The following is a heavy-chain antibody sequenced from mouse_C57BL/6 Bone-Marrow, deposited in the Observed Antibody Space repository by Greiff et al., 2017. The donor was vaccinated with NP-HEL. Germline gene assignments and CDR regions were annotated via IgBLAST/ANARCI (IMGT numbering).Heavy chain of an antibody. CDR1: GFTFSSYG. D-gene: IGHD1-1*01. Sequence: EVMLVESGGDLVKPGGSLKLSCAASGFTFSSYGMSWVRQTPDKRLEWVATISSGGSYTYYPDSVKGRFTISRDNARHTLYLQMSSLKSEDTAMYYSSRHLDLIQYYGSLGYGAMDYWGQGTTVTVSS. V-gene: IGHV5-6*01. CDR2: ISSGGSYT. CDR3: SRHLDLIQYYGSLGYGAMDY. J-gene: IGHJ4*01.